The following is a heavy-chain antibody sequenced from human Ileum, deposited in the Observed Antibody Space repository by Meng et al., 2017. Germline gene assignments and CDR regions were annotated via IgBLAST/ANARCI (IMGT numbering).Heavy chain of an antibody. J-gene: IGHJ4*02. Sequence: LQLQESGPGLGTSSQSLALNCTVAGGSISSSAYSWTWIRQPPGKGLEWIGYIYQVGSTNYNPSLKSRVTIFVDTSKNQFSLKLTSVTAADTAVYYCASSTSGPELNYWGQGTLVTVSS. D-gene: IGHD2/OR15-2a*01. CDR1: GGSISSSAYS. CDR3: ASSTSGPELNY. CDR2: IYQVGST. V-gene: IGHV4-30-2*01.